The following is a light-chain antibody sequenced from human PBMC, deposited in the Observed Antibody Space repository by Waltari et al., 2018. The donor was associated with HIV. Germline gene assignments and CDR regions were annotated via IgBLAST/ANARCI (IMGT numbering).Light chain of an antibody. CDR2: KAS. V-gene: IGKV1-5*03. J-gene: IGKJ1*01. Sequence: DLQMTQSPSTLFASVGDRVTTTSTARYSISSWLAWYQQKPGKAPKLRIYKASSLKSRVPSRFSGTGSGTEFTLTISSLQPDEFATNNCQQYKSYSVTFGQGIKVEI. CDR1: YSISSW. CDR3: QQYKSYSVT.